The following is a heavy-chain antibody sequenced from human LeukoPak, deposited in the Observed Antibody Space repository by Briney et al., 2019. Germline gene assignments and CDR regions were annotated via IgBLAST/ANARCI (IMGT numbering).Heavy chain of an antibody. CDR2: IKSKTDGGTT. CDR1: GFTFSNAW. V-gene: IGHV3-15*01. Sequence: PGGSLRLSCAASGFTFSNAWMSWVRQAPGKGLEWVGRIKSKTDGGTTDYAAPVKGRFTISRDDSKNTLYLQMNSLKTEDTAVYYCTVSITMVRGVMRYFDYWGQGTLVTVSS. CDR3: TVSITMVRGVMRYFDY. D-gene: IGHD3-10*01. J-gene: IGHJ4*02.